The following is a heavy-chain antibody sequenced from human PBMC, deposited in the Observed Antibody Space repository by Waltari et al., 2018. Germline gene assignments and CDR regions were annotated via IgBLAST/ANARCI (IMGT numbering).Heavy chain of an antibody. CDR3: ARDTKWELLRGDAFDI. Sequence: QVQLVQSGAEVKKPGSSVKVSCKASGGTFCSYAISWVRQAPGQGLEWMGRIIPIFGTANYAQKFQGRVTITADKSTSTAYMELSSLRSEDTAVYYCARDTKWELLRGDAFDIWGQGTMVTVSS. V-gene: IGHV1-69*08. CDR1: GGTFCSYA. CDR2: IIPIFGTA. J-gene: IGHJ3*02. D-gene: IGHD1-26*01.